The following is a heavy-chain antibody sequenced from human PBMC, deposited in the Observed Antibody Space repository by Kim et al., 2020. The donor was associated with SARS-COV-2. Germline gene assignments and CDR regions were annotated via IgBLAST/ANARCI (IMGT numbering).Heavy chain of an antibody. D-gene: IGHD3-10*01. CDR1: GFTFSSYA. Sequence: GGSLRLSCAASGFTFSSYAMSWVRQAPGKGLEWVSAISGSGGSTYYADSVKGRFTISRDNSKNTLYLQMNSLRAEDTAVYYCAKDYYSGVITTDDAFDIWGQGTMVTVSS. V-gene: IGHV3-23*01. CDR2: ISGSGGST. CDR3: AKDYYSGVITTDDAFDI. J-gene: IGHJ3*02.